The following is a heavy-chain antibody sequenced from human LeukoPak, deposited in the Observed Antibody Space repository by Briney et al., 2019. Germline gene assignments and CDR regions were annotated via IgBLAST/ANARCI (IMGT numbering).Heavy chain of an antibody. V-gene: IGHV4-59*01. J-gene: IGHJ4*02. CDR2: NYYHGST. D-gene: IGHD2-21*02. Sequence: SETLSLTCTVSGASISSYYWSWIRQPPGKGLEWIGYNYYHGSTNYNPSLKSRVTISIDTSRNQFSLKLTSMTAADTAVYYCAGLNYGDGMNWGQGTLLTVSS. CDR1: GASISSYY. CDR3: AGLNYGDGMN.